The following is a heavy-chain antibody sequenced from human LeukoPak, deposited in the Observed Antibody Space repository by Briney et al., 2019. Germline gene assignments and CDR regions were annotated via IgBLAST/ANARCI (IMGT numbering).Heavy chain of an antibody. CDR3: ARGIRFLEWLSGFDY. CDR2: INWNGGST. CDR1: GFTFDDYG. D-gene: IGHD3-3*01. Sequence: GGSLRLSCAVSGFTFDDYGMSWVRQAPGKGLEWVSGINWNGGSTGYADSVKGRFTISRDNAKNCLYLQMNSLRVEDTALYYCARGIRFLEWLSGFDYWGQGILVTVSS. V-gene: IGHV3-20*04. J-gene: IGHJ4*02.